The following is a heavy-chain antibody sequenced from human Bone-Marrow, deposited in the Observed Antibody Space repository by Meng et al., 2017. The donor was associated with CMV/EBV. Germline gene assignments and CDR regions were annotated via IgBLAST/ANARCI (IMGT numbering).Heavy chain of an antibody. V-gene: IGHV4-61*01. CDR2: IYCSGST. D-gene: IGHD6-19*01. J-gene: IGHJ4*02. CDR3: ARVGDSSTPGIDY. Sequence: SDTLSLTCTVSGGSVSSGSYYWSWIRQPPGKGLEWIGYIYCSGSTNYNPSLKSQVTISVDTSKNQFSLKLSSVTAADTAVYYCARVGDSSTPGIDYWGQGTLVTVSS. CDR1: GGSVSSGSYY.